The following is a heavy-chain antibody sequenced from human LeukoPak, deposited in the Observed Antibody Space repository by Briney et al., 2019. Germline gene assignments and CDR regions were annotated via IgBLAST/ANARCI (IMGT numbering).Heavy chain of an antibody. CDR2: LWYDGRNK. J-gene: IGHJ6*02. CDR1: GFTLSSHD. CDR3: ARDPQHSMDV. Sequence: GRSLRLSCVASGFTLSSHDMHWVRQAPGKGLEWVAVLWYDGRNKYYADSVKGRFTISRDDSKNTLYLQMNSLRAEDTAVYYCARDPQHSMDVWGQGTTITVSS. D-gene: IGHD5-18*01. V-gene: IGHV3-33*01.